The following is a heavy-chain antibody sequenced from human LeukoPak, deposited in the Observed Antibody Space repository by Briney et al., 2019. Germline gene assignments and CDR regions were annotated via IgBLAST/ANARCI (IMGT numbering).Heavy chain of an antibody. V-gene: IGHV3-23*01. J-gene: IGHJ4*02. CDR1: KFTFSSYP. CDR2: ISNSGGNM. CDR3: HKYSTSGTDS. D-gene: IGHD6-6*01. Sequence: GGSLRLSCAASKFTFSSYPMSWVRQAPGKGLEWVSTISNSGGNMYYADSVKGRFTISRDNSKNTLYLQMNSLRAVDTAVYYCHKYSTSGTDSWGQGTLVTVSS.